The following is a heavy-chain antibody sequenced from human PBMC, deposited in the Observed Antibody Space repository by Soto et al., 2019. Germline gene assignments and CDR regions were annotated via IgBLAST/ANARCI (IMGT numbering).Heavy chain of an antibody. Sequence: SETLSLTCTVSGGSMRDYYWSWIRQSPGKGLEWIGYIFYSGNTNYNPSLKSRVTISIDMPKTLFLLKLNAVTAADTAVYYCARQLGLWQPLDYWGRGTLVTVSS. V-gene: IGHV4-59*01. CDR2: IFYSGNT. CDR3: ARQLGLWQPLDY. J-gene: IGHJ4*02. CDR1: GGSMRDYY. D-gene: IGHD1-1*01.